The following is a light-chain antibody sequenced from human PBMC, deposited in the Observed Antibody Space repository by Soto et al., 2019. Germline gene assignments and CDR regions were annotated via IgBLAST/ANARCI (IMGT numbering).Light chain of an antibody. CDR3: QQYGSSPKT. CDR2: GAS. J-gene: IGKJ1*01. Sequence: IGFSQSPGTLSLSKGERATLSCRASQSVSSNLAWYQQKPGQAPRLLIYGASTRATGIPARFSGSGSGTDFTLTISSLEPEDFAVYYCQQYGSSPKTFGQGTKVDI. V-gene: IGKV3-20*01. CDR1: QSVSSN.